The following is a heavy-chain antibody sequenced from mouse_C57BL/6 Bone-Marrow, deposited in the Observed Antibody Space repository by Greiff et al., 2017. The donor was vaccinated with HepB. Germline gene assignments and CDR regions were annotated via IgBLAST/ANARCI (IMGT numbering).Heavy chain of an antibody. CDR2: IYPRSGNT. Sequence: VKLVESGAELARPGASVKLSCKASGYTFTSYGISWVKQSTGQGLEWIGEIYPRSGNTYYNEKFKGKATLTADKSSSTAYMELRSLTSEDSAVYFCARGVTTVVARYAMDYWGQGTSGTVSS. D-gene: IGHD1-1*01. CDR3: ARGVTTVVARYAMDY. V-gene: IGHV1-81*01. J-gene: IGHJ4*01. CDR1: GYTFTSYG.